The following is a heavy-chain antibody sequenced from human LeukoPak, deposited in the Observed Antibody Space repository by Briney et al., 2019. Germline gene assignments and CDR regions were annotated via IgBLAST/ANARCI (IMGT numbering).Heavy chain of an antibody. D-gene: IGHD5-12*01. CDR3: ARGAGATMTTFYYYYMDV. Sequence: GGSLRLSCAASGFTFSRYAVHWVRQAPGKGLEWVAVISYDGSNKYYADSVKGRFTISRDNSKNTLYLQMNSLRPEDTAVYYCARGAGATMTTFYYYYMDVWGKGTTVTVSS. V-gene: IGHV3-30*04. J-gene: IGHJ6*03. CDR2: ISYDGSNK. CDR1: GFTFSRYA.